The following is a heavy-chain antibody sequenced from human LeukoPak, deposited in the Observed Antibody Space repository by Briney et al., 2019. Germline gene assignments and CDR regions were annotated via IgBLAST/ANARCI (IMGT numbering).Heavy chain of an antibody. V-gene: IGHV1-2*02. CDR1: GYTFTAYY. CDR3: ARDPATSYYLDS. CDR2: IDPKSSGT. Sequence: ASVRVSCKASGYTFTAYYLHWVRQAPGQGLEWMGWIDPKSSGTKIAQKFQGRVTMTRDTSMSTVYMELYSLTSDDTAVYSCARDPATSYYLDSWGQGILVTVSS. J-gene: IGHJ4*02.